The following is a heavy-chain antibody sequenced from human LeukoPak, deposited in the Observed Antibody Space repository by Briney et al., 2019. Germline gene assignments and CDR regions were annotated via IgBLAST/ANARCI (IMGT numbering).Heavy chain of an antibody. D-gene: IGHD5/OR15-5a*01. CDR1: GLTFSSYA. CDR2: ISGSGGST. Sequence: GGSLRLSCAASGLTFSSYAMSWVRQAPGKGLEWVSVISGSGGSTYYADSVKGRFTISRDNSKNTLYLQMNSLRAEDTAVYYCAKKSVAVQTSGGVGYFDYWGQGTLVTVSS. V-gene: IGHV3-23*01. CDR3: AKKSVAVQTSGGVGYFDY. J-gene: IGHJ4*02.